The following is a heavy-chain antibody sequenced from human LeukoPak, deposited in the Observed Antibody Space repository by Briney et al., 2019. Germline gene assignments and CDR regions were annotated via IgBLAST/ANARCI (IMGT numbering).Heavy chain of an antibody. V-gene: IGHV3-20*04. CDR1: GFTFSSYA. Sequence: GGSLRLSCAASGFTFSSYAMSWVRQAPGKGLEWVSGINWNGGSTGYADSVKGRFTISRANAKNSLYLQMNSLRAEDTALYYCARESDSGSYPDAFDIWGQGTMVTVSS. CDR2: INWNGGST. CDR3: ARESDSGSYPDAFDI. J-gene: IGHJ3*02. D-gene: IGHD1-26*01.